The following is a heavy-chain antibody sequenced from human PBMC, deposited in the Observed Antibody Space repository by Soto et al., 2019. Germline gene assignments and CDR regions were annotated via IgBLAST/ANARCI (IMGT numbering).Heavy chain of an antibody. CDR3: ARDSPTIYSSGSIFDY. CDR2: ISAYNGNT. D-gene: IGHD6-19*01. J-gene: IGHJ4*02. CDR1: GYTFTSYG. Sequence: ASVKVSCKASGYTFTSYGISWVRQAPGQGLEWMGWISAYNGNTNYAQKLQGRVTMTTDTSTSTAYMELRSLRSDDTAVYYCARDSPTIYSSGSIFDYWGQGTLVTVSS. V-gene: IGHV1-18*04.